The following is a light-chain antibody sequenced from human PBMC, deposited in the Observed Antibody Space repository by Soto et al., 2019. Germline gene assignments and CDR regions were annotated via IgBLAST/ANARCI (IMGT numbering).Light chain of an antibody. J-gene: IGKJ2*01. Sequence: EIVLTQSPATLSLSPGDRATLSCGASQSVSSRYLAWYQQKPGLAPRLLIYDASTRATGIPDRFSGSGSGTDLTLTISRLEPENYAITYCQRYCNLPPYTFGQGPKLEIK. CDR1: QSVSSRY. CDR3: QRYCNLPPYT. V-gene: IGKV3D-20*01. CDR2: DAS.